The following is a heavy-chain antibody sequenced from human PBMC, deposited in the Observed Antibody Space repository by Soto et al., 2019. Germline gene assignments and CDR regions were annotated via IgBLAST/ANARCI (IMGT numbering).Heavy chain of an antibody. V-gene: IGHV1-18*01. CDR2: INVYNGNT. Sequence: QVQLVQSGAEVKKPGASVKVSCKASGYTFTSYGISWGRQAPGQGLEWMGWINVYNGNTNYAQKLQGRVTMTTDTSTSTAYLDLRSLRSDYTAVYFCARDTSRGEYDYWGQGTLVTVSS. CDR3: ARDTSRGEYDY. CDR1: GYTFTSYG. J-gene: IGHJ4*02. D-gene: IGHD3-10*01.